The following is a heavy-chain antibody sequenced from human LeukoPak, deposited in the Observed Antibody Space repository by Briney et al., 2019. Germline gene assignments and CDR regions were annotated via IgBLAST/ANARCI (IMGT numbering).Heavy chain of an antibody. Sequence: SETLSLTCTVSGGPISNYYWSWIRQPPGKGLECVGYVYYSGSPDYNPSLKSRVTISIDTSKNQFSLKLSSVTAADTAVYYCARDHYSGRFDYWGQGTLVTVSS. CDR1: GGPISNYY. J-gene: IGHJ4*02. CDR3: ARDHYSGRFDY. V-gene: IGHV4-59*01. CDR2: VYYSGSP. D-gene: IGHD1-26*01.